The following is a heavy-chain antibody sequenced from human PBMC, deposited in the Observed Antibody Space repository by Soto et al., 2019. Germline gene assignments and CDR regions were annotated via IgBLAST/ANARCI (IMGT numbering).Heavy chain of an antibody. D-gene: IGHD2-15*01. V-gene: IGHV4-30-4*01. CDR1: GGSISSGDYY. CDR3: ARDVVVVAGHYYGMDV. CDR2: IYYSGST. J-gene: IGHJ6*02. Sequence: SETLSLTCTVSGGSISSGDYYWSWIRQPPGKGLEWIGYIYYSGSTYYNPSLKSRVTISVDTSKNQFSLKLSSVTAADTAVYYCARDVVVVAGHYYGMDVWGPGTTVTGSS.